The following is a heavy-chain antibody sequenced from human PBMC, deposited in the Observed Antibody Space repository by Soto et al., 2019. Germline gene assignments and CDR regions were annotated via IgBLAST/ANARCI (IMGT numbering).Heavy chain of an antibody. CDR2: IHNSGTT. D-gene: IGHD5-18*01. V-gene: IGHV4-31*03. CDR1: GDSIRNGDFY. CDR3: GKAAGSGSSYGPFDS. Sequence: PSETLSLTCSVSGDSIRNGDFYWSWIRQLPGRGLEWIGYIHNSGTTYFNLSLKSRSDMSVDTFKNHFSLKLSAVTAAETAVYYCGKAAGSGSSYGPFDSWGQGTLVTVSS. J-gene: IGHJ4*02.